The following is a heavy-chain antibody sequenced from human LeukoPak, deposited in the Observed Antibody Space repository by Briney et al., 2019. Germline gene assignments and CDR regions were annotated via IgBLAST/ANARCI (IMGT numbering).Heavy chain of an antibody. CDR1: GFTFSGSA. V-gene: IGHV3-73*01. CDR2: ISSKANSYAT. Sequence: GGSLKLSCAASGFTFSGSAIHGVRQASGKGLDWVGRISSKANSYATTYAASVKGRFTISRDDSKNTAYLQMNSLKTEDTAVYYCTSPGYSSGWSDYWGQGTLVTVSS. CDR3: TSPGYSSGWSDY. D-gene: IGHD6-19*01. J-gene: IGHJ4*02.